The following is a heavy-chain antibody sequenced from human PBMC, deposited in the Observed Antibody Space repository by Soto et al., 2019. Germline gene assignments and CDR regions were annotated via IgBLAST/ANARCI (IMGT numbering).Heavy chain of an antibody. Sequence: ASVKVSCKASGYSFTSYAMHWVRQAPGQRLEWMGWINAGNGNTKYSQKFQGRVTITRDTSTSTAYMELRSLRSDDTAVYYCARMDIVVVVAATHLDYWGQGTLVTVSS. J-gene: IGHJ4*02. CDR2: INAGNGNT. D-gene: IGHD2-15*01. V-gene: IGHV1-3*01. CDR3: ARMDIVVVVAATHLDY. CDR1: GYSFTSYA.